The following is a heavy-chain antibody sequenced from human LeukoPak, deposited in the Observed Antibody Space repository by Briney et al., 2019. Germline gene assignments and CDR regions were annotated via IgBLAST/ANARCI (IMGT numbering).Heavy chain of an antibody. D-gene: IGHD2-15*01. Sequence: PGGSLRFSCAASGFTFSSYWMSWVRQAPGKGLEWVANIKQDGSEKYYVDSVKGRFTISRDNAKNSLYLQMNSLRAEDTAVYYCARGYPAIGSYYYYGMDVWGQGTTVTVSS. V-gene: IGHV3-7*01. CDR3: ARGYPAIGSYYYYGMDV. J-gene: IGHJ6*02. CDR2: IKQDGSEK. CDR1: GFTFSSYW.